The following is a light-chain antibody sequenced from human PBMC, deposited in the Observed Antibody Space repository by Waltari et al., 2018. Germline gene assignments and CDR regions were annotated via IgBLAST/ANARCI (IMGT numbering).Light chain of an antibody. Sequence: QSALTQPASVSGSPGQSITLPCPGTSSDVGCFNYVSWYQQYPGKAPKVLIHEVSNRASGVSTRFSGSKSGNTASLTISGLQAEDEADYYCGSYTSSSTYVFGTGTKVTVL. CDR1: SSDVGCFNY. V-gene: IGLV2-14*01. CDR2: EVS. J-gene: IGLJ1*01. CDR3: GSYTSSSTYV.